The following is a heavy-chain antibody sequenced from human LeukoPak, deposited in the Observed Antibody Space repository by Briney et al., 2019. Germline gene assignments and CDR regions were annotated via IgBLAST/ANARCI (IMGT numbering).Heavy chain of an antibody. V-gene: IGHV1-46*03. CDR3: ARVGTVVTFAFDI. Sequence: ASVKVSCKASGYTFTIYYMHWVRQAPGQGLEWMGIINPSGGSTSYAQKFQGRVTMTWDTSTSTVYMELSSLRSEDTAVYYCARVGTVVTFAFDIWGQGTMVTVSS. J-gene: IGHJ3*02. CDR2: INPSGGST. CDR1: GYTFTIYY. D-gene: IGHD4-23*01.